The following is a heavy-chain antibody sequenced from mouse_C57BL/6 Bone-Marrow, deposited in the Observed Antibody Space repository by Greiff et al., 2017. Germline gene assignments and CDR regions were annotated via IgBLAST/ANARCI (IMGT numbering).Heavy chain of an antibody. CDR2: ISSGSSTI. D-gene: IGHD4-1*01. CDR3: ARKGLGHYYARDY. J-gene: IGHJ4*01. CDR1: GFTFSDYG. Sequence: EVKLMESGGGLVKPGGSLRLSCAASGFTFSDYGMHWVRQAPEKGLEWVAYISSGSSTIYYADTVKGRFTISRDHAKNTLLLQMSSLRSEDTAMYYGARKGLGHYYARDYWGQGTSVTVTA. V-gene: IGHV5-17*01.